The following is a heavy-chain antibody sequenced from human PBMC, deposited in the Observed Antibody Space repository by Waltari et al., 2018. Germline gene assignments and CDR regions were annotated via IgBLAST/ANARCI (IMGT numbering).Heavy chain of an antibody. D-gene: IGHD6-6*01. J-gene: IGHJ6*03. V-gene: IGHV1-2*02. CDR1: GYTFTGSY. CDR2: INPNSGGT. CDR3: ARGAQLVLYYHYYMDV. Sequence: QVQLVQSAAEVKKPGASVKVSCKASGYTFTGSYMHWVRQAPGQGLEWMGWINPNSGGTNYAQKFQGRVTMTRDTSISTAYMELSRLRSDDTAVYYCARGAQLVLYYHYYMDVWGKGTTVTVSS.